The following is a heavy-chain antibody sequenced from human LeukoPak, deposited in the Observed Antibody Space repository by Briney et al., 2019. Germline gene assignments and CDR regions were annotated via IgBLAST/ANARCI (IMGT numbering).Heavy chain of an antibody. CDR3: ARDYPEHDYGDKSDY. J-gene: IGHJ4*02. Sequence: GGSLRLSCAASGFTFSNYIMHWVRQAPGKGLDWVAVILENGSNQYYADSVKGRFTISRDNSKNTLYLQMNSLRAEDAAVYYCARDYPEHDYGDKSDYWGQGTLVTVSS. CDR1: GFTFSNYI. CDR2: ILENGSNQ. V-gene: IGHV3-30*14. D-gene: IGHD4-17*01.